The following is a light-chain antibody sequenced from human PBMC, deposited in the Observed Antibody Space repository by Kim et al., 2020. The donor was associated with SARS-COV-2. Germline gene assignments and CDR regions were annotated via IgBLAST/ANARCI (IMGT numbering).Light chain of an antibody. CDR2: DAS. Sequence: PGERATRSCRASQSVSSYLAWYQQKPGQAPRLLIYDASNRATGIPARFSGSGSGTDFTLTISSLEPEDFAVYYCQQRSNWPPTWTFGQGTKVEIK. CDR3: QQRSNWPPTWT. V-gene: IGKV3-11*01. J-gene: IGKJ1*01. CDR1: QSVSSY.